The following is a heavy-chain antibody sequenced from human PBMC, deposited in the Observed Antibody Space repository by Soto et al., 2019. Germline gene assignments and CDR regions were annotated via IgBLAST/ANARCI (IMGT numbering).Heavy chain of an antibody. Sequence: SETLSLTCAVSGGSISSSEWWTWVRQPPGKGLEWVGEISHSGSTNYKPSLKSRVTMSVDKSTNHFSLNLRSATAADTACYYCASRSASGPYWGQGILVTVSS. J-gene: IGHJ4*02. CDR2: ISHSGST. D-gene: IGHD6-13*01. V-gene: IGHV4-4*02. CDR1: GGSISSSEW. CDR3: ASRSASGPY.